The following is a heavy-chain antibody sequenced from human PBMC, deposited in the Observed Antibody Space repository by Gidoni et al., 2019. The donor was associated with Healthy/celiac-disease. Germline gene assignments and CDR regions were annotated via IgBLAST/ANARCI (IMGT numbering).Heavy chain of an antibody. J-gene: IGHJ4*02. Sequence: QVQLVQSGAEVKKPGASVKVSCKSSGYTFTSYAMHWVRQAPGQRLEWMGWINAGNGNTKYSQKFQGRVTITRDTSASTAYMELGSLRSEDTAVYYWAREGEDIVVVVAAHPGYFDYWGQGTLVTVSS. CDR2: INAGNGNT. CDR3: AREGEDIVVVVAAHPGYFDY. D-gene: IGHD2-15*01. CDR1: GYTFTSYA. V-gene: IGHV1-3*01.